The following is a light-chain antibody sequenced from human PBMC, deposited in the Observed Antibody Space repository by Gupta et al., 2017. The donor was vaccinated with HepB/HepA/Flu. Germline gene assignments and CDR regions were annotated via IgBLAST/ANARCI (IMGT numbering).Light chain of an antibody. CDR3: AAWDDSLNGWV. V-gene: IGLV1-44*01. J-gene: IGLJ3*02. Sequence: SVLTPPPSASGTPGQRATISCSVSSSNIGSNPVNWYQQLPGTAPKLLIYNNNQRPSGVPDRFSGSKSGTSASLAISGLQSEDEADYYCAAWDDSLNGWVFGGGTKLTVL. CDR2: NNN. CDR1: SSNIGSNP.